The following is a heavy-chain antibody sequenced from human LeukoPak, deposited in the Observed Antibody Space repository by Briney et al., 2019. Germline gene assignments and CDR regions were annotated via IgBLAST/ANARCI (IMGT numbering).Heavy chain of an antibody. CDR1: GFTFTTYW. V-gene: IGHV3-74*01. D-gene: IGHD5-24*01. CDR3: VRDGDAYNFDY. J-gene: IGHJ4*02. CDR2: IIREGSHT. Sequence: GGSLRLSCAASGFTFTTYWMHWVRQAPGRGLVWVSRIIREGSHTDYAVSVEGRFTISRDNARNTLYLQMNSLRAEDTAIYYCVRDGDAYNFDYWGQGTLVTVSS.